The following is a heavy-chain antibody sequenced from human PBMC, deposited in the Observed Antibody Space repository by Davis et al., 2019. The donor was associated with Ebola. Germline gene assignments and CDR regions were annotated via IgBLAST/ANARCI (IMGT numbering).Heavy chain of an antibody. CDR2: INTGNGKT. D-gene: IGHD3-22*01. V-gene: IGHV1-3*04. CDR1: GYTFTNFP. J-gene: IGHJ4*02. CDR3: ARDGYYYDSSGYSLAFDY. Sequence: ASVNVSCMASGYTFTNFPMHWVRQAPGQRREWMGWINTGNGKTKYSQKFQGRVTITRDTSASTAYMELSSLRSEDTAVYYCARDGYYYDSSGYSLAFDYWGQGTLVTVSS.